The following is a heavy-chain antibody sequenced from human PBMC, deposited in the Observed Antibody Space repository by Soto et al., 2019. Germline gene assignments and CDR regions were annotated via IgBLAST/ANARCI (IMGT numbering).Heavy chain of an antibody. J-gene: IGHJ6*02. CDR3: ARRVYCSSTSCYIGMDV. CDR2: IIPIFGTA. Sequence: SVKVSCKASGGTFSSYAISWVRQAPGQGLEWMGGIIPIFGTANYAQKFQGRVTITADESTSTAYMELSSLRSEDTAVYYCARRVYCSSTSCYIGMDVWGQGTTVTVSS. D-gene: IGHD2-2*02. V-gene: IGHV1-69*13. CDR1: GGTFSSYA.